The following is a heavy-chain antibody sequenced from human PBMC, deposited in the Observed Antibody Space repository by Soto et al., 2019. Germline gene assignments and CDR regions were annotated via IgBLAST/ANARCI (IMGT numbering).Heavy chain of an antibody. CDR2: IYASGST. V-gene: IGHV4-4*07. CDR3: ATGGMVIIPTATAFDY. J-gene: IGHJ4*02. Sequence: ETLCLSGPVSGASISTYYWSWIRQPSGKGLEWIGRIYASGSTNYNPSLKSRVTMSVATSKNQFSLKLSSVTAADTAVYYCATGGMVIIPTATAFDYWGQGTLVTVSS. CDR1: GASISTYY. D-gene: IGHD2-2*01.